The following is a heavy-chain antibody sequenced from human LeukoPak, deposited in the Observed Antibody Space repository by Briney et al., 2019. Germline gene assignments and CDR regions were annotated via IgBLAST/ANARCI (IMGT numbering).Heavy chain of an antibody. CDR1: GGSISSYY. CDR2: IYYSGST. CDR3: ARVSAASFDY. J-gene: IGHJ4*02. V-gene: IGHV4-59*01. D-gene: IGHD6-13*01. Sequence: SETLSLTCTVSGGSISSYYWSWIRQPPGKGLEWIGYIYYSGSTNYNPSLKSRVTISVDTSKSQFSLKLSSVTAADTAVYYCARVSAASFDYWGQGTLVTVSS.